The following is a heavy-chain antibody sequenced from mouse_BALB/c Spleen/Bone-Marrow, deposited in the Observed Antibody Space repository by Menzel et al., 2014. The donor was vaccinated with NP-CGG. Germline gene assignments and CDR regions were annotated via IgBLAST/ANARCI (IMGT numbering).Heavy chain of an antibody. CDR3: ARLGYYGSSDY. D-gene: IGHD1-1*01. V-gene: IGHV4-1*02. Sequence: EVKLMESGGGLVQPGGSLKLSCAASGFDFSRYWMSWVRQAPGKGLEWIGEINPDSSTINYTPSLKDKFIISRDNAKNTLYLQMSKVRSEDTALYYCARLGYYGSSDYWGQGTTLTVSS. CDR2: INPDSSTI. J-gene: IGHJ2*01. CDR1: GFDFSRYW.